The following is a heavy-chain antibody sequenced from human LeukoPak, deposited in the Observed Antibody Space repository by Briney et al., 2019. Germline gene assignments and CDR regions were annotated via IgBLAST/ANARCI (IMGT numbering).Heavy chain of an antibody. CDR2: VKSDGSST. Sequence: PGGSLRLSCAASGFTFSSYWMHWVRQAPGKGLVWVSRVKSDGSSTNYADSVKGRFTVSRDNAKNTLILQMNSLRAEDTAVYYCAREGTSGTHLNWFDPWGQGTLVTVSS. CDR3: AREGTSGTHLNWFDP. D-gene: IGHD1-1*01. J-gene: IGHJ5*02. V-gene: IGHV3-74*01. CDR1: GFTFSSYW.